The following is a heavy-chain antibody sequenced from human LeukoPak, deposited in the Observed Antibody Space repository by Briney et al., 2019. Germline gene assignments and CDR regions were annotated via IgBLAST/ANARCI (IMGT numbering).Heavy chain of an antibody. Sequence: SETLSLTCTVSGGSISSTIYYWGWIRQPPGKGLEYIGTIYSSGSTYYNPSPKSRVTISIDTSKNQFSLKLSSVTAADTAVYYCARDRAAAGHYYYYYMDVWGKGTTVTISS. CDR1: GGSISSTIYY. CDR3: ARDRAAAGHYYYYYMDV. J-gene: IGHJ6*03. V-gene: IGHV4-39*07. D-gene: IGHD6-13*01. CDR2: IYSSGST.